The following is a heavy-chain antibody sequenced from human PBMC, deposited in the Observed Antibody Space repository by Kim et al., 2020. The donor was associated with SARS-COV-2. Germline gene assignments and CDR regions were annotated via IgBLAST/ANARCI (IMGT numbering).Heavy chain of an antibody. D-gene: IGHD6-13*01. J-gene: IGHJ5*02. Sequence: KSRVTIAVDTSKNQFSMKLSSVTAADTAVYYCARHGADTYSSSEGNWFDPWGQGTLVTVSS. V-gene: IGHV4-39*01. CDR3: ARHGADTYSSSEGNWFDP.